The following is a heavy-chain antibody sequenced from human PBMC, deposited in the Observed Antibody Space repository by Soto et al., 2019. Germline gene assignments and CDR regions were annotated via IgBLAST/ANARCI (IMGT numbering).Heavy chain of an antibody. CDR2: VNAGNGNT. D-gene: IGHD2-15*01. CDR1: EYTFTSYA. V-gene: IGHV1-3*05. CDR3: ARDILFDY. Sequence: QVQLVQSGAEEKKTGASVKVSCKASEYTFTSYAMHWVRQAPGQRLEWMRWVNAGNGNTKYSQTFQGRVTITRDTSASTAYMELSSLRSEETAVYYCARDILFDYWGQGTLVTVSS. J-gene: IGHJ4*02.